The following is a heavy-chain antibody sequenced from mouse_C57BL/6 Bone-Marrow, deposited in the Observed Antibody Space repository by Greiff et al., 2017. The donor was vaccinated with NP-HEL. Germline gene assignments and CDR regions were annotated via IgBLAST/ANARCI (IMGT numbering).Heavy chain of an antibody. D-gene: IGHD1-1*01. Sequence: QVTLKESGPGILQSSQTLSLTCSFSGFSLSTSGMGVSWIRQPSGKGLEWLAHIYWDDDKRYNPSLKSRLTISKDTSRNQVFLKITNVDTADTATYYCARSSITTVVAPYAMDYWGQGTSVTVSS. CDR2: IYWDDDK. CDR1: GFSLSTSGMG. CDR3: ARSSITTVVAPYAMDY. J-gene: IGHJ4*01. V-gene: IGHV8-12*01.